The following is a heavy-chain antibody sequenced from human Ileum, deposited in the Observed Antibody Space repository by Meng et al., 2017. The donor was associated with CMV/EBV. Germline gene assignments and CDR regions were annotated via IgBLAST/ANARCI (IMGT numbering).Heavy chain of an antibody. CDR3: TRDLRGYAGAFDY. CDR2: ITFKTYGRAT. Sequence: GGSLRLSCTFSGFDFGDYAMSWVRQAPGKGLEWVGFITFKTYGRATEYGASVRGRFTISRDDSRSIAYLQMNSLKTEDTGIYFCTRDLRGYAGAFDYWGQGALVTVSS. J-gene: IGHJ4*02. CDR1: GFDFGDYA. D-gene: IGHD2-2*01. V-gene: IGHV3-49*04.